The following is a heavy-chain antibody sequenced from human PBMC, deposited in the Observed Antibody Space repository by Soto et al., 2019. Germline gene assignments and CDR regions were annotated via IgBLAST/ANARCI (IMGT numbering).Heavy chain of an antibody. CDR2: IWYDGSNK. D-gene: IGHD6-6*01. CDR3: ARDGEPRERPDEECYFDY. V-gene: IGHV3-33*01. Sequence: QVQLVESGGGVVQPGRSLRLSCAASGFTFSSYGMHWVRQAPGKGLEWVAVIWYDGSNKYYADSVKGRFTISRDNSKNTLYLQMNSLRAEDTAVYYCARDGEPRERPDEECYFDYWGQGTLVTVSS. J-gene: IGHJ4*02. CDR1: GFTFSSYG.